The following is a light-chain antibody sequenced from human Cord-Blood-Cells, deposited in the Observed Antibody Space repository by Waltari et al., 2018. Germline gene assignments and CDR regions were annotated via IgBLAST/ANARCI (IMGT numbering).Light chain of an antibody. CDR3: QQYCSTPYT. V-gene: IGKV4-1*01. Sequence: DIVMTQSPDSLAVSLGERATINCKSSQSVLYSSNNKNYLAWYQQKPGQPPKLLIYWASTRESGVPDRFSGSGSGTDFALTIRSLQAEDVAVYYCQQYCSTPYTFGQGTKLEIK. CDR1: QSVLYSSNNKNY. J-gene: IGKJ2*01. CDR2: WAS.